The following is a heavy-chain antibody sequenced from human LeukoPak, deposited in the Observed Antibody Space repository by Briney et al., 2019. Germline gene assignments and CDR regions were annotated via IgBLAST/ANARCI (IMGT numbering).Heavy chain of an antibody. CDR3: ARDLPPQPVSLYYYYGMDV. Sequence: SETLSLTCTVSGGSISSSSYYWGWIRQPPGKGLEWIGSIYYSGGTYYNPSLKSRVTISVDTSKNQFSLKLSSVTAADTAVYYCARDLPPQPVSLYYYYGMDVWGQGTTVTVSS. V-gene: IGHV4-39*07. CDR1: GGSISSSSYY. D-gene: IGHD6-13*01. J-gene: IGHJ6*02. CDR2: IYYSGGT.